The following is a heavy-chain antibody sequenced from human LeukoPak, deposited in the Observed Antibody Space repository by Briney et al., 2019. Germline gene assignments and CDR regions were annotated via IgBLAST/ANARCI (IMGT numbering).Heavy chain of an antibody. CDR3: EIESGDSPVVWFDP. CDR2: VHTSGST. D-gene: IGHD2-21*02. CDR1: GDSIRTYY. V-gene: IGHV4-4*07. Sequence: SETLSLTCTVSGDSIRTYYWSWIWQPAGKGLEWIGRVHTSGSTNYNPSLKSRVTVSLDTSKKHFAVNLSSVTAADTAVYYCEIESGDSPVVWFDPWGQGTLGTVSS. J-gene: IGHJ5*02.